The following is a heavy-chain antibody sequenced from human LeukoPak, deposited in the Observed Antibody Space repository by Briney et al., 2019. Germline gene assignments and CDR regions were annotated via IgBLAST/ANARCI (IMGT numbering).Heavy chain of an antibody. D-gene: IGHD1-26*01. CDR1: GFTFSSYG. V-gene: IGHV3-33*06. J-gene: IGHJ4*02. CDR3: AKEGIHSGSYLFEY. CDR2: IWYDGSNK. Sequence: PGGSLRLSCAASGFTFSSYGMHWVRQAPGKGLEWVAVIWYDGSNKYYADSVKGRFTISRDNSKNTLYLQMNSLRAEDTAVYYCAKEGIHSGSYLFEYWGQGTLVTVSS.